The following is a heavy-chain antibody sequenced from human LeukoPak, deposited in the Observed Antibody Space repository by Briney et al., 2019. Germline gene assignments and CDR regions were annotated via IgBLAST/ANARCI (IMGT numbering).Heavy chain of an antibody. D-gene: IGHD3-10*01. J-gene: IGHJ6*03. V-gene: IGHV4-39*01. Sequence: GSLRLSCAASGFTVHSNYMSWVRQPPGKGLEWIGSIYYSGITYHNPSLKSRVTISVDTSKNQFSLRLSSVTAADTAVYYCARHQEAMVRGVLYYMDVWGKGTTVTISS. CDR2: IYYSGIT. CDR3: ARHQEAMVRGVLYYMDV. CDR1: GFTVHSNY.